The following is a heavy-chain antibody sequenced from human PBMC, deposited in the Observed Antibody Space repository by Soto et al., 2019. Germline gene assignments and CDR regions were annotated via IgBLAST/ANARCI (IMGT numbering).Heavy chain of an antibody. CDR3: ARESEDLTSNFDY. Sequence: PGVSLRLSCAAAGFTFTGYIRNWVGQSPGKGLEWVSSISSTTNYIYYGDSMKGRFTISRDNAKNSLYLEMNSLRAEDTAVYYCARESEDLTSNFDYWGQGTLVTVSS. V-gene: IGHV3-21*06. CDR1: GFTFTGYI. J-gene: IGHJ4*02. CDR2: ISSTTNYI.